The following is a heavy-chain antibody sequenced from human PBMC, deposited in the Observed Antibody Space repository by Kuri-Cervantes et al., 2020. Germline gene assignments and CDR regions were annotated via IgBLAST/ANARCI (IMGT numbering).Heavy chain of an antibody. CDR1: GGTFSSYA. CDR3: ARDHVMITFGGDIPFTEDY. Sequence: SVKVSCKASGGTFSSYAINWMRQAPGHGLEWMGAIIPLFRTPNYAQRFQGRVTITADISTYTAYMELRSLRSDDTAVYYCARDHVMITFGGDIPFTEDYWGQGTLVTVSS. J-gene: IGHJ4*02. V-gene: IGHV1-69*06. CDR2: IIPLFRTP. D-gene: IGHD3-16*02.